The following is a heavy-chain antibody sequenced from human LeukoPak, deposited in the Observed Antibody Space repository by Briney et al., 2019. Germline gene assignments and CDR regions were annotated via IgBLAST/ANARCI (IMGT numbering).Heavy chain of an antibody. CDR1: GFTRRRNY. CDR2: IYSGGST. J-gene: IGHJ4*02. D-gene: IGHD5-18*01. V-gene: IGHV3-53*04. CDR3: ARDRGYSYGYFDY. Sequence: GGALRLSCATSGFTRRRNYIRWGRQAPGEGVAWVSVIYSGGSTYYADSVKGRFTISRHNSKNTLYLQMNSLRAEDTAVYYCARDRGYSYGYFDYWGQGTLVTVSS.